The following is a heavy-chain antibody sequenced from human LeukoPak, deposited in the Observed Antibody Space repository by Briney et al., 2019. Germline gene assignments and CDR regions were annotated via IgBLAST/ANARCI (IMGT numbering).Heavy chain of an antibody. J-gene: IGHJ4*02. CDR2: INNDGTAT. V-gene: IGHV3-74*01. CDR1: GFTFNYFW. Sequence: GGSLRLSCAASGFTFNYFWMHWVRQVPGKGLVWVAGINNDGTATYYADSVKGRFTISRDNAKNTVYLRMNGLGAEDTTVYYCATVSEYWGQGTLVTVSS. CDR3: ATVSEY.